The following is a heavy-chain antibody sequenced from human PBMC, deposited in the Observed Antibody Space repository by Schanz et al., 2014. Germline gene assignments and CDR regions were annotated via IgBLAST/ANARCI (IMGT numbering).Heavy chain of an antibody. CDR2: ISGSGRDT. CDR1: GFTFSAHA. Sequence: EVQLVESGGGLVQPGGSLRLSCGASGFTFSAHAMSWVRQAPGKGPEWFSAISGSGRDTYYAASVKGRFTISRDNAKNSLYLQMTGLRAEDTAVYYCAAHETLSTTACYPSWGQGTLVAVSS. J-gene: IGHJ4*02. CDR3: AAHETLSTTACYPS. V-gene: IGHV3-23*04. D-gene: IGHD2-2*01.